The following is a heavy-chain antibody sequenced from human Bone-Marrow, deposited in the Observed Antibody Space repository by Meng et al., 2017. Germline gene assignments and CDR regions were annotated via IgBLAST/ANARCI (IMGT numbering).Heavy chain of an antibody. CDR2: VNGDGSTT. CDR3: ARDFGWRSFDY. V-gene: IGHV3-74*01. Sequence: LSLTCAASGFTFSSYSMNWVRQAPGKGLVWVSRVNGDGSTTDYADSVKGRFTISRDNAMNTLYLQMNSLRPEDTAVYYCARDFGWRSFDYWGQGTLVTVSS. CDR1: GFTFSSYS. D-gene: IGHD3-16*01. J-gene: IGHJ4*02.